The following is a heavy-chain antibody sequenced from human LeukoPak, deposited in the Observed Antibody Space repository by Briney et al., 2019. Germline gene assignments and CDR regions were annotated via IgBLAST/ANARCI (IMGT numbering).Heavy chain of an antibody. CDR2: IKQDGSET. J-gene: IGHJ6*02. CDR1: GFTFSNYW. CDR3: TRDRFYAMDA. V-gene: IGHV3-7*01. Sequence: PGGSLRLSCAASGFTFSNYWMNWVRQAPGKGLECLANIKQDGSETYYADSVKGRFTISRDSAKNTQYLQMNSLRAEDTAVYYCTRDRFYAMDAWGQGTTVTV.